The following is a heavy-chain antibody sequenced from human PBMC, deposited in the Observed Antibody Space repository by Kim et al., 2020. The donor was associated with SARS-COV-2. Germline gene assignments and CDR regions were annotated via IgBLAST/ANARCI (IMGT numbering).Heavy chain of an antibody. V-gene: IGHV4-39*01. CDR1: GGSISSSSYY. J-gene: IGHJ4*02. CDR2: IYYSGST. Sequence: SETLSLTCTVSGGSISSSSYYWGWIRQPPGKGLEWIGSIYYSGSTYYNPSLKSRVTISVDTSKNQFSLKLSSVTAADTAVYYCARHSPQWELNFDYWGQGTLVTVSS. D-gene: IGHD1-26*01. CDR3: ARHSPQWELNFDY.